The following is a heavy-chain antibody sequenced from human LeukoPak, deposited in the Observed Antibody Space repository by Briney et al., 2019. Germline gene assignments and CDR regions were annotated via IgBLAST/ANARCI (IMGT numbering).Heavy chain of an antibody. J-gene: IGHJ4*02. CDR1: GGSFSGYY. Sequence: SETLSLTCAVYGGSFSGYYWSWIRQPPGKGLEWIGEINHSGSTNYSPSLKSRVTISLDTSKNQFSLNLSSVTAADTAAYYCARNPPATAEFYFDYWGQGTLVTVSS. D-gene: IGHD1-14*01. CDR2: INHSGST. V-gene: IGHV4-34*01. CDR3: ARNPPATAEFYFDY.